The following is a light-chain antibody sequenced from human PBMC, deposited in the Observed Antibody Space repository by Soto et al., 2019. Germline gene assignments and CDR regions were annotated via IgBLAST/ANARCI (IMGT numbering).Light chain of an antibody. Sequence: QSALTQPASVSGSPGQSITISCTGTSSDVGGYNYVSWYQQHPGKAPKLMIYDVSNRPSGVSNRFSGSKSGNTASLTISGLQDEDEADYYCSSYTPSSPHVVFGGGPKLTVL. CDR1: SSDVGGYNY. CDR2: DVS. CDR3: SSYTPSSPHVV. V-gene: IGLV2-14*01. J-gene: IGLJ2*01.